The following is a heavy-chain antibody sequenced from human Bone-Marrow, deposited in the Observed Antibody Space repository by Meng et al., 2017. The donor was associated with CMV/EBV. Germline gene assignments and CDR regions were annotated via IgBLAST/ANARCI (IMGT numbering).Heavy chain of an antibody. CDR3: TTHYSHSSGYRSGMDV. V-gene: IGHV3-15*01. J-gene: IGHJ6*02. Sequence: GGSLRLSCAASGFIFSNAWMSWVRQAPGKGLEWVGRIKSKSDGGTTDYAAPVEGRFTISRDDSKNTLYLQMNSLKIEDTAVYYCTTHYSHSSGYRSGMDVWGQGTTVTVSS. CDR2: IKSKSDGGTT. CDR1: GFIFSNAW. D-gene: IGHD3-22*01.